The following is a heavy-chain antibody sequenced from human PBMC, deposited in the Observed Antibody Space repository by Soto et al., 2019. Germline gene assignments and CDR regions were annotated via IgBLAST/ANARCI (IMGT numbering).Heavy chain of an antibody. CDR3: ARDGLGYCSGGSCRGFGY. V-gene: IGHV1-3*01. Sequence: GASVKLSCLASGYTFTGASMHWVRQAPGQRLEWMGWISAGNGNTKYSQKFQGRVTITRDTSASTAYMELSSLRSEDTAVYYCARDGLGYCSGGSCRGFGYWGQGTLVTVSS. J-gene: IGHJ4*02. CDR2: ISAGNGNT. CDR1: GYTFTGAS. D-gene: IGHD2-15*01.